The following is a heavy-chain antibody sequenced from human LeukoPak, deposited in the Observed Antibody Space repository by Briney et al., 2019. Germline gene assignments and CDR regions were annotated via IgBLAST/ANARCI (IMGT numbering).Heavy chain of an antibody. V-gene: IGHV3-21*01. CDR1: GFTFSSYS. D-gene: IGHD3-22*01. Sequence: GGSLRLSCEASGFTFSSYSMNWVRQAPGKGLEWVSSISSSSIYIYYTDSVKGRFTISGDNAGNSLYLQMSSLRAEDTAVYYCARETNTSDSSGYIRADVRRDDYWGQGTLVTVSS. J-gene: IGHJ4*02. CDR2: ISSSSIYI. CDR3: ARETNTSDSSGYIRADVRRDDY.